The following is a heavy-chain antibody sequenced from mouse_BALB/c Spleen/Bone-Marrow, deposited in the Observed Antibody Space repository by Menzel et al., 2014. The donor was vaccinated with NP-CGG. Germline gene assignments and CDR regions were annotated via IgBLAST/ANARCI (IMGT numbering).Heavy chain of an antibody. Sequence: VQLQQSGPELVKPGASVKISCKASGYSFTGYFMNWVMQRHGEGLEWIGRIDPYNGDTFYNQKFKGKATLTADKSSSTAPMELRSLASEASAISYCARSGGYDRSYSDYWGQGTTLTVSS. CDR3: ARSGGYDRSYSDY. D-gene: IGHD1-1*01. V-gene: IGHV1-20*02. CDR2: IDPYNGDT. J-gene: IGHJ2*01. CDR1: GYSFTGYF.